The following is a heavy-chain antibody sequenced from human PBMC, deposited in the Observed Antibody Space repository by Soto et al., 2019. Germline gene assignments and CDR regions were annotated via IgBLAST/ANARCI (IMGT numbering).Heavy chain of an antibody. CDR1: GDSISSSEW. J-gene: IGHJ4*02. V-gene: IGHV4-4*02. CDR2: IHHSGPT. D-gene: IGHD1-20*01. CDR3: ARGGITAVLNYSFDH. Sequence: QVQLQESGPGLVKPSGTLSLNCKVSGDSISSSEWWSWVRQPPGKGLEWIAEIHHSGPTNYNPSLQSRVTITVDKSKNQISLRLSTVTAADTAVYYCARGGITAVLNYSFDHWGQGTLVTVSS.